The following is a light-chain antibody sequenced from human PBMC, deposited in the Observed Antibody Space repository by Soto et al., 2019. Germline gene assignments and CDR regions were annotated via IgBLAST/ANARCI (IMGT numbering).Light chain of an antibody. CDR2: GAS. Sequence: EIVLTQSPGSLSLSPGERATLSCRASQSVDSRFFAWYQQRPGQAPRLLIYGASRRATGIPERFTGSGSGTDFPLTISGLEPEDFAVYYCQQYDSAMTLGLWTQVEIK. V-gene: IGKV3-20*01. CDR3: QQYDSAMT. J-gene: IGKJ1*01. CDR1: QSVDSRF.